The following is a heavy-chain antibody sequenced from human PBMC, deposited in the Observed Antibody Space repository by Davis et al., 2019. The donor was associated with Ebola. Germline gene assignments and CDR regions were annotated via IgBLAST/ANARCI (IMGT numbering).Heavy chain of an antibody. V-gene: IGHV4-34*01. J-gene: IGHJ4*02. CDR2: INHSGST. CDR1: GGSFSGYY. D-gene: IGHD3-3*01. CDR3: ARLGTYYDFWSGYLDY. Sequence: SETLSLTCAVSGGSFSGYYLSWIRQPPGKGLEWIGEINHSGSTNYNPSLKSRVTISVDTSKNQFSLKLSYVTAADTAVYYCARLGTYYDFWSGYLDYWGQGTLVTVSS.